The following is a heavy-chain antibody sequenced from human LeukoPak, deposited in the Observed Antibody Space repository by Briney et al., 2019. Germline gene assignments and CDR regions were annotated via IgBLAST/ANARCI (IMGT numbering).Heavy chain of an antibody. V-gene: IGHV3-20*01. Sequence: GGSLRLSCAASGFTFDDYGMSWVRQAPGKGLEWVSGINWNGGSTGYADSVKGRFTISRDNAKNSLYLQMNSLRAEDTALYHCARDQVPNAAAGRHPFDPWGQGTLVTVSS. CDR2: INWNGGST. J-gene: IGHJ5*02. CDR3: ARDQVPNAAAGRHPFDP. D-gene: IGHD6-13*01. CDR1: GFTFDDYG.